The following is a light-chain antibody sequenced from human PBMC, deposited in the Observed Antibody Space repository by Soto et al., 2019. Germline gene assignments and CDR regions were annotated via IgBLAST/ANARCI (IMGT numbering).Light chain of an antibody. CDR1: QGIKEY. J-gene: IGKJ1*01. CDR2: AAS. Sequence: QMTQSPSSLSASLGDRVTIACRASQGIKEYVAWYQQKPGRGPKLLIYAASTLQAGVPSRFSGSGSGTDFTLTIRSLQPEDVATYYCQKYDSAPWAFGQGNKVEIK. V-gene: IGKV1-27*01. CDR3: QKYDSAPWA.